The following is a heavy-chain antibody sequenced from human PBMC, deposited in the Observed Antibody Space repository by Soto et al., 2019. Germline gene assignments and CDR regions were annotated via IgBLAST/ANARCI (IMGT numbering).Heavy chain of an antibody. CDR1: GFTFSSYA. Sequence: EVQLLESGGGLVQPGGSLRLSCAASGFTFSSYAMSWVRQAPGKGLEWVSAISGSGGSTYYADSVKGRFTISRDNSKNTPYLQMNSLRAEDTAVYYCAKDSADYGDLGLFDYWGQGTLVTVSS. V-gene: IGHV3-23*01. CDR2: ISGSGGST. D-gene: IGHD4-17*01. CDR3: AKDSADYGDLGLFDY. J-gene: IGHJ4*02.